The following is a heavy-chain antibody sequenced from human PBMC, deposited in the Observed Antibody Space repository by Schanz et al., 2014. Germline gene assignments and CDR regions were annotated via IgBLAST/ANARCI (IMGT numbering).Heavy chain of an antibody. CDR2: IYASGAT. J-gene: IGHJ4*02. D-gene: IGHD1-1*01. CDR1: GFTFSSYA. V-gene: IGHV3-66*01. CDR3: ARGTDWNLHY. Sequence: EQLVESGGGLVKPGGSLRLSCEASGFTFSSYAMSWVRQAPGKGLEWVSTIYASGATYYADSVKRRFTISRENAKNSLYLQMNSLRAGDTAVYYCARGTDWNLHYWGQGALVTVSS.